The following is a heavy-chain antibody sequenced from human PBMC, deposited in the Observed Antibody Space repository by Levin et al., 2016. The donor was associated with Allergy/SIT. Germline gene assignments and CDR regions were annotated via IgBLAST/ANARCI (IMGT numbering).Heavy chain of an antibody. Sequence: SVKVSCKASGGTFSSYTISWVRQAPGQGLEWMGGIIPIFGTANYAQKFQGRVTITADESTSTAYMELSSLRSEDTAVYYCAESGGITMVRGVISQSYGMDVWGQGTTVTVSS. V-gene: IGHV1-69*13. CDR2: IIPIFGTA. D-gene: IGHD3-10*01. J-gene: IGHJ6*02. CDR3: AESGGITMVRGVISQSYGMDV. CDR1: GGTFSSYT.